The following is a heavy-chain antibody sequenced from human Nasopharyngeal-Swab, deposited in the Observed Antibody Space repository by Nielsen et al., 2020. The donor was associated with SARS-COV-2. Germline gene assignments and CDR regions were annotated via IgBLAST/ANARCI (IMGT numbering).Heavy chain of an antibody. CDR3: ASCSRGWLDGHNNFDY. D-gene: IGHD5-24*01. CDR2: IYYSGST. J-gene: IGHJ4*02. Sequence: WIRQPPGKGLEWIGYIYYSGSTYYNPSLKSRVTISVDTSKNQFSLKLSSVTAADTAVYYCASCSRGWLDGHNNFDYWGQGTLVTVSS. V-gene: IGHV4-30-4*01.